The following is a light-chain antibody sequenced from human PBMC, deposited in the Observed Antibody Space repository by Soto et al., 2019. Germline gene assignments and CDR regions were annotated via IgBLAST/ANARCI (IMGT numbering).Light chain of an antibody. Sequence: IHFSQAPSSHSAIVGNRVTHPFRASQGISSALAWYQQKPGKAPKLLIYDASSLESGVPSRFSGSGSRTDFTLTISSLQPEDFATYYCQQFNNYITFGQGTRLEIK. CDR3: QQFNNYIT. CDR1: QGISSA. J-gene: IGKJ5*01. CDR2: DAS. V-gene: IGKV1D-13*01.